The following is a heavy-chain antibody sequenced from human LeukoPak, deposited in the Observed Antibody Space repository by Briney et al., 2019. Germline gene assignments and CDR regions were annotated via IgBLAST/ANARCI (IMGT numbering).Heavy chain of an antibody. CDR2: IYYSGST. J-gene: IGHJ5*02. CDR3: ARSPYSSSWYHPNNWFDP. D-gene: IGHD6-13*01. CDR1: GGSISSYY. Sequence: SETLSLTCTVSGGSISSYYWSWIRQPPGKGLEWIGYIYYSGSTNYNPSLKSRVTISVDTSKNQFSLKLSSVTAADTAVYYCARSPYSSSWYHPNNWFDPWGQGTLVTVSS. V-gene: IGHV4-59*01.